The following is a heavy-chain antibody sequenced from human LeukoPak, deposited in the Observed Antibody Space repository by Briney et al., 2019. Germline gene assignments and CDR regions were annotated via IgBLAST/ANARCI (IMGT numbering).Heavy chain of an antibody. D-gene: IGHD1-26*01. CDR3: ARVSGGSYWYGSDY. Sequence: GGSLRLSCAASGFTFSSYSMNWVRQAPGKGLEWVSYISSSSSTIYYADSVKGRFTISRDNAKNSLYLQMNSLRAEDTAVYYCARVSGGSYWYGSDYWGQGTLVTVSS. CDR1: GFTFSSYS. CDR2: ISSSSSTI. J-gene: IGHJ4*02. V-gene: IGHV3-48*04.